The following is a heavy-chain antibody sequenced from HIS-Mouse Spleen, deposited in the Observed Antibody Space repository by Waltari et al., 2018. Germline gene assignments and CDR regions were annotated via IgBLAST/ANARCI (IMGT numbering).Heavy chain of an antibody. J-gene: IGHJ4*02. D-gene: IGHD6-19*01. CDR2: IDWDDDK. V-gene: IGHV2-70*15. Sequence: QVTLRESGPALVKPTQTLTLTCTFSGFSLSTSGMCVSWIRQPPGKALEWLARIDWDDDKYYSTTLKTRLTISKETSKNQVGLTMTNMEPGDTATYYCARIAEGYSSGWYAFDYWGQGTLVTVSS. CDR3: ARIAEGYSSGWYAFDY. CDR1: GFSLSTSGMC.